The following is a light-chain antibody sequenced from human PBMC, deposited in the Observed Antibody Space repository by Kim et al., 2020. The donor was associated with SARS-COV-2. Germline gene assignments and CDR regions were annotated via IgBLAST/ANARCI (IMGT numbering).Light chain of an antibody. CDR3: QQYGSSPLT. V-gene: IGKV3-20*01. CDR1: QSVSSSY. Sequence: SPCESAPLSCRASQSVSSSYLAWYQQKPGQAPRLLIYGASSRATGIPARFSGSGSGTDFTLTISRLEPEDFAVYYCQQYGSSPLTFGGGTKVDIK. J-gene: IGKJ4*01. CDR2: GAS.